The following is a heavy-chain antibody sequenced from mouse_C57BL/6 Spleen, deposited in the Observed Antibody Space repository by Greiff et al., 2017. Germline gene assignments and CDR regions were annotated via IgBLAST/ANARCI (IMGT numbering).Heavy chain of an antibody. CDR2: IHPNSGST. D-gene: IGHD3-3*01. J-gene: IGHJ4*01. CDR3: ARERAYSDYAMDY. Sequence: QVQLQQPGAELVKPGASVQLSCKASGYTFTSYWMHWVKQRPGQGLEWIGMIHPNSGSTNYNEKFKSKATLTVDKASSTAYMQLSSLTSDDSAVYYCARERAYSDYAMDYWGQGTSVTVSS. V-gene: IGHV1-64*01. CDR1: GYTFTSYW.